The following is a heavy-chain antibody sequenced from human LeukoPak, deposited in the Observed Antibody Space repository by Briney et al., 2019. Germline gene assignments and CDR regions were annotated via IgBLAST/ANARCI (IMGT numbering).Heavy chain of an antibody. CDR1: GGSMSSGGYS. D-gene: IGHD3-3*01. V-gene: IGHV4-30-2*01. CDR2: IYHSGST. CDR3: ARRNGYYFDY. Sequence: SETLSLTCAVSGGSMSSGGYSWSWIRQPPGKGLEWIGYIYHSGSTYYNPSLKSRVTISVDRSKNQFSLKLSSVTAADTAVYYCARRNGYYFDYWGQGTLVTVSS. J-gene: IGHJ4*02.